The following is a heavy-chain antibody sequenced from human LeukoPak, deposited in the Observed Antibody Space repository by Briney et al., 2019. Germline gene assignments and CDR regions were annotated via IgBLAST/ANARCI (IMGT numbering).Heavy chain of an antibody. J-gene: IGHJ2*01. Sequence: AGGSLRLSCAASGFTFSSYSMNWVRQAPGKGLEWVSYISSSSSTIYYADSVKGRFTISRDNAKNSLYLQMNSLRPEDTALYYCAKDISIAATWYFDLWGRGTLVTVSS. CDR1: GFTFSSYS. V-gene: IGHV3-48*01. D-gene: IGHD2-15*01. CDR3: AKDISIAATWYFDL. CDR2: ISSSSSTI.